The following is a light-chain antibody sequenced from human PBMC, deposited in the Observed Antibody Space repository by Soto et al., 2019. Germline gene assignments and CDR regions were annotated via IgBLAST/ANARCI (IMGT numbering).Light chain of an antibody. CDR1: QSVSSS. Sequence: EIVLTQSPGTLSLSPGERAALSCRASQSVSSSLAWYQQNPGQAPRLLIFDASNRATGIPVRFSGSGSGTDFTLTISSLQPEDFAVYYCHQRSNWPPTFGGGTKVDIK. CDR3: HQRSNWPPT. CDR2: DAS. J-gene: IGKJ4*01. V-gene: IGKV3-11*01.